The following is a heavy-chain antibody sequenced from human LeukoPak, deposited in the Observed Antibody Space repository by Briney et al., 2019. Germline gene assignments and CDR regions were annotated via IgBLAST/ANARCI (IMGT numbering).Heavy chain of an antibody. Sequence: PLETLSLTCTVSGGSISSYYWGWIRQPPGKGLEWIGSIYYRGSTNDNPSLKSRVTISVDTSKNQFSLKLTSVTAADTAVYYCARRGHYYDTSGYYYFDYWGQGTLVTVSS. J-gene: IGHJ4*02. CDR3: ARRGHYYDTSGYYYFDY. CDR1: GGSISSYY. CDR2: IYYRGST. V-gene: IGHV4-39*01. D-gene: IGHD3-22*01.